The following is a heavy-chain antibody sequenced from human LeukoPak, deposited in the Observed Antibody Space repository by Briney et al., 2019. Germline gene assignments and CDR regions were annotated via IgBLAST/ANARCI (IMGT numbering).Heavy chain of an antibody. Sequence: SETLSLTCAVSGGSFSGYYWSWIRHPPGKGLEWIGEINHSGSTNYNPSLKSRVTISVDTSTNQFSLKLSSVTAADTAVYYCARAGLNGDVDYWGQGTLVTVSS. D-gene: IGHD4-17*01. J-gene: IGHJ4*02. CDR2: INHSGST. V-gene: IGHV4-34*01. CDR1: GGSFSGYY. CDR3: ARAGLNGDVDY.